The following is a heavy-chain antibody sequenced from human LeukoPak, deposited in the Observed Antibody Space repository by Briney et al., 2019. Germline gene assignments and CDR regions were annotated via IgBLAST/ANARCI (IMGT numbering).Heavy chain of an antibody. CDR3: ARDNPDY. CDR1: GFTFSNFW. CDR2: ITGDGSGT. Sequence: GWSLRLSCEASGFTFSNFWMHWVRQSPGEGLMWLSRITGDGSGTYYADSVKGRFTISRDNAKNTVHLDMNSLKVEDTALYYCARDNPDYWGQGTMVIVSS. V-gene: IGHV3-74*01. J-gene: IGHJ4*02.